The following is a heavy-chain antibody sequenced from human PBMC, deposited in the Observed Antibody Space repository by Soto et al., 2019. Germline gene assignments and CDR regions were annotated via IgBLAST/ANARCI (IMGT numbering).Heavy chain of an antibody. J-gene: IGHJ4*02. CDR1: GFTFSSYG. Sequence: PGGSLRRSFVGSGFTFSSYGIHWVRPAPGKGLEWVALLWYDGGNKYYADSVKGRFTISRDNSKNMLFLQMKNLRDEDTAVYYCARTTVAGTPTERPVGYGGQGTLV. D-gene: IGHD6-19*01. CDR2: LWYDGGNK. V-gene: IGHV3-33*08. CDR3: ARTTVAGTPTERPVGY.